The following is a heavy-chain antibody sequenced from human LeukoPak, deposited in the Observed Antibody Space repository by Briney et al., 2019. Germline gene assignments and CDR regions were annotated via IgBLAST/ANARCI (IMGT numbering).Heavy chain of an antibody. CDR3: ARWEGGSYYDFDY. CDR2: INHSVST. J-gene: IGHJ4*02. CDR1: GGSFSGYY. Sequence: PSETLSLTCAVYGGSFSGYYWSWIRHPPGKGLEWIGEINHSVSTNHNPSLKSRVTISVDTSKNQFSLKLSSVTAADTAVYYCARWEGGSYYDFDYWGQGTLVTVCS. D-gene: IGHD1-26*01. V-gene: IGHV4-34*01.